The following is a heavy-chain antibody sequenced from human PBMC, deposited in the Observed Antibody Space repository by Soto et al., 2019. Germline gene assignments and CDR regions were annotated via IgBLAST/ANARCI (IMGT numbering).Heavy chain of an antibody. D-gene: IGHD6-19*01. CDR3: ARDLLAVAGTSPKYYYYYGMDV. CDR2: INPNSGGT. J-gene: IGHJ6*02. Sequence: ASVKVSCKASGYTFTGYYMHWVRQAPGQGLEWMGWINPNSGGTNYAQKFQGWVTMTRDTSISTAYMELSRLRSDDTAVYYCARDLLAVAGTSPKYYYYYGMDVWGQGTTVTVSS. CDR1: GYTFTGYY. V-gene: IGHV1-2*04.